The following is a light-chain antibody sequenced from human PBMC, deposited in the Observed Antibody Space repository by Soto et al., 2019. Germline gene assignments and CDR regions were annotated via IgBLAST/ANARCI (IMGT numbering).Light chain of an antibody. Sequence: IQMTQSPSSLSASVGDRVTITCRASQSISSYLNWYQQKPGKAPKLLIYAASTLESGVPSRFSGSGSGTDFTLTISSLQPEDFATYYCLQDYNYPWTFGQGTKVDI. V-gene: IGKV1-6*01. CDR2: AAS. CDR3: LQDYNYPWT. CDR1: QSISSY. J-gene: IGKJ1*01.